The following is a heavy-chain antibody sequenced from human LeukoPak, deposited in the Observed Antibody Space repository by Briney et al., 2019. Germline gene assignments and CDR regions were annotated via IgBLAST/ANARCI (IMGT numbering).Heavy chain of an antibody. V-gene: IGHV3-30*02. CDR2: LQYDGNEI. D-gene: IGHD3-10*01. J-gene: IGHJ4*02. CDR3: VSEERAVKDS. CDR1: GLVFSRCG. Sequence: GGSLRLSCAASGLVFSRCGMHWVRQAPGKGLEWVAFLQYDGNEIYYAESVKGRFTISRDNSKNTLYLQMSSLRSDDTAVYYCVSEERAVKDSWGQGTLVSVSS.